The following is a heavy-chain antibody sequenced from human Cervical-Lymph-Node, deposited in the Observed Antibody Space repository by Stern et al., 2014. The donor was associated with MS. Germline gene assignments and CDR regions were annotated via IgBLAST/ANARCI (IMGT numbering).Heavy chain of an antibody. CDR3: ARDDHYYDSSGYV. CDR2: ISSSISYI. J-gene: IGHJ4*02. V-gene: IGHV3-21*01. D-gene: IGHD3-22*01. Sequence: EVQLLESGGGLVKPGGSLRLSCAASGFTFSSYSMNCVRQAPGKGLEWVSSISSSISYIYYAASVKGRFTISRDNAKNSLYLQMNSLRAEDTAVYYCARDDHYYDSSGYVWGQGTLFTVSS. CDR1: GFTFSSYS.